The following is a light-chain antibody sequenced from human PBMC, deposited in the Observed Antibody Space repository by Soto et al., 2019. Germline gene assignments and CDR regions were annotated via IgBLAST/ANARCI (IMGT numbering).Light chain of an antibody. CDR1: SSDIGIYKY. Sequence: QSALTQPASVSGSPGQSIAISCTGSSSDIGIYKYVSWYQQHPGKVPKLIIYEVTNRPSGVSNRFSGSKSANTASLTISGLSADDEADYYCSSYTTSSTRVFGPGTKLTVL. J-gene: IGLJ1*01. V-gene: IGLV2-14*01. CDR2: EVT. CDR3: SSYTTSSTRV.